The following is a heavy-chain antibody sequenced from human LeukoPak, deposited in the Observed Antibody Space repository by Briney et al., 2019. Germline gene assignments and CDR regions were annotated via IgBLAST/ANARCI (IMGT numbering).Heavy chain of an antibody. CDR1: GFTFSNAW. V-gene: IGHV3-15*01. CDR3: TTDRWGYGDLYFDY. D-gene: IGHD4-17*01. Sequence: GGSLRLSCAASGFTFSNAWMSWVRQAPGKGLEWVGRIKSKTDGGTTDYAAPVKGRFTISRDDSKTTMYLQMNSLKTEDTAVYCCTTDRWGYGDLYFDYWGQGTLVTL. J-gene: IGHJ4*02. CDR2: IKSKTDGGTT.